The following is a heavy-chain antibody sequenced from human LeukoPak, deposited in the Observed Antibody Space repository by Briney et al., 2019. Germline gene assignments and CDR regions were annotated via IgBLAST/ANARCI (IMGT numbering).Heavy chain of an antibody. V-gene: IGHV4-30-4*08. D-gene: IGHD2-2*01. Sequence: SETLSLTCTVSGGSISSGDYYWSWSRQPPGKGLEWIGYIYYSGSTYYNPSLKSRVTISVDTSKNQFSLKLSSVTAADTAVYYCASIVPAARASYYYYYMDVWGKGTTVTVSS. CDR1: GGSISSGDYY. CDR3: ASIVPAARASYYYYYMDV. CDR2: IYYSGST. J-gene: IGHJ6*03.